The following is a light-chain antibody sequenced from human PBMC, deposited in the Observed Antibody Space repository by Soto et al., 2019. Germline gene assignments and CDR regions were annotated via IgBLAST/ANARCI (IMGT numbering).Light chain of an antibody. CDR3: SSYTSSSIYV. Sequence: QSALTQPASVSGSPGQSITVSCAGTSSDVGGYNLVSWYQQHPGKAPKLIIYEGTERPSGISPRFSGSKSGNTASLTIPGLQAEDEADYYCSSYTSSSIYVFGSGTKVTVL. CDR2: EGT. V-gene: IGLV2-23*01. J-gene: IGLJ1*01. CDR1: SSDVGGYNL.